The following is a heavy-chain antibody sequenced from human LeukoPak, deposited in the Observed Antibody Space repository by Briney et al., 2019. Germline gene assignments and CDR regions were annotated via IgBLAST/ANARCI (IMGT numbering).Heavy chain of an antibody. J-gene: IGHJ6*02. D-gene: IGHD1-26*01. CDR1: GGTFSSYT. Sequence: KVSCKASGGTFSSYTISSVRETPGQGLEWVGRIIAILGIGNYAQKFQGRATITADKSTSTAYMELSSLRSEDTAVYYCARDRVGADYGMDVWGQGTTVTVSS. CDR3: ARDRVGADYGMDV. CDR2: IIAILGIG. V-gene: IGHV1-69*04.